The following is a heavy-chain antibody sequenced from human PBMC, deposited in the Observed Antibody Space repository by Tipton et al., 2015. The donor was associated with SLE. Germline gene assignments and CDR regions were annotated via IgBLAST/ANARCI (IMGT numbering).Heavy chain of an antibody. Sequence: SLRLSCAASGFTFSSYWMSWVRQAPGKGLEWVANIEQDGSEKYYVDSVEGRFTISRDNAENSLYLQMNSLRAEDTAVYYCAVNWGRGPGWGQGTLVTVSS. CDR3: AVNWGRGPG. V-gene: IGHV3-7*01. D-gene: IGHD7-27*01. CDR2: IEQDGSEK. J-gene: IGHJ4*02. CDR1: GFTFSSYW.